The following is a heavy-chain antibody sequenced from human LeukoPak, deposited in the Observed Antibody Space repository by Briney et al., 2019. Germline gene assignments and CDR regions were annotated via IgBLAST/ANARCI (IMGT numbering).Heavy chain of an antibody. Sequence: ASVKVSCKASGYTFTSYGISWVRQAPGQGLEWMGWISAYNGNTNYAQKLQGRVTMTTDTSTSTAYMELRSLRSDDTAVYYCARTGRMITFGGVITDDYWGQGTLVTVSS. J-gene: IGHJ4*02. CDR1: GYTFTSYG. CDR3: ARTGRMITFGGVITDDY. V-gene: IGHV1-18*01. CDR2: ISAYNGNT. D-gene: IGHD3-16*02.